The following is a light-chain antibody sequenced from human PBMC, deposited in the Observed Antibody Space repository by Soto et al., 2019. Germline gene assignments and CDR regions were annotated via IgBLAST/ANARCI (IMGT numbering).Light chain of an antibody. V-gene: IGKV3-20*01. CDR3: QQYGSSGT. J-gene: IGKJ1*01. CDR2: GAS. CDR1: QSVSNNY. Sequence: EIVLTQSPGTLSLSPGERATLSSRASQSVSNNYLAWYQQKPGKAPRLLIYGASNTATGIPDRLSGSGSGTDFTLTIRRLEPEDVAVYYCQQYGSSGTFGQGTKVDIK.